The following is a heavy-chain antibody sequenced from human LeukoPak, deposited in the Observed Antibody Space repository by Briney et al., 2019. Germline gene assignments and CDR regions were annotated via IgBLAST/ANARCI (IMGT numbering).Heavy chain of an antibody. Sequence: PSETLSLICTVSGGSISSYYRSWIRQPAGKGLEWIGRIYTNDTTDYNHSLKSRVSMSVDTSNNQFSLKLSSVTAADTAVYSCARGGGSSGIDYWGQGTLVTVSS. D-gene: IGHD3-10*01. J-gene: IGHJ4*02. V-gene: IGHV4-4*07. CDR2: IYTNDTT. CDR3: ARGGGSSGIDY. CDR1: GGSISSYY.